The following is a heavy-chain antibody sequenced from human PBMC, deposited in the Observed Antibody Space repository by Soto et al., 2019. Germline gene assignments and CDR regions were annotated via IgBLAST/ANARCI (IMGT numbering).Heavy chain of an antibody. Sequence: QLQLQESGPGLVKPSETLSLTCTVSGGSISSSSYYWGWIRQPPGKGLEWIASVYYSGSTYYNPSLKSRVTISVDTSKTQLSLKLRSVTAADTAVYYCASYYDFWSGYSTPFDYWGQGTLVTVSS. CDR2: VYYSGST. CDR1: GGSISSSSYY. CDR3: ASYYDFWSGYSTPFDY. V-gene: IGHV4-39*01. J-gene: IGHJ4*02. D-gene: IGHD3-3*01.